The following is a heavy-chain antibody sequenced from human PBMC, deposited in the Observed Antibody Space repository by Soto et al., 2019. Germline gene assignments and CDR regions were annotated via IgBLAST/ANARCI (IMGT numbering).Heavy chain of an antibody. CDR3: ARVSGIYYYGMDV. CDR2: IYYSGST. D-gene: IGHD3-10*01. V-gene: IGHV4-59*12. Sequence: PSETLSLTCTVSGGSISSYYWSWIRQPPGKGLEWIGYIYYSGSTNYNPSLKSRVTISVDTSKNQFSLKLSSVTAADTAVYYCARVSGIYYYGMDVWGQGTTVTVPS. J-gene: IGHJ6*02. CDR1: GGSISSYY.